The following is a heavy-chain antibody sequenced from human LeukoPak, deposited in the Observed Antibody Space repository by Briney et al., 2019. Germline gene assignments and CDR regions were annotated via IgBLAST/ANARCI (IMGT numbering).Heavy chain of an antibody. CDR1: GFTFSNSG. CDR3: AKDVPAAYFDY. D-gene: IGHD2-2*01. Sequence: GGSLRLSCAASGFTFSNSGMHWVRQAPGKGLEWVAFVRYDESTKFYADSVKGRFTISRDNSKTTLYLQMNSLRAEDTAVYYCAKDVPAAYFDYWGQGTLVTVPS. J-gene: IGHJ4*02. V-gene: IGHV3-30*02. CDR2: VRYDESTK.